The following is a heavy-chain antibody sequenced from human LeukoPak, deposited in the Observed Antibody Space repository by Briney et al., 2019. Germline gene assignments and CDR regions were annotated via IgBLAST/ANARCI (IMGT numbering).Heavy chain of an antibody. J-gene: IGHJ4*02. CDR3: ARSHYDSSGTMGFGY. Sequence: SVKVSCKASGGTFSSYAISWVRQAPGQGLEWMGGIIPILGIANYAQKFQGRVTITADKSTSTAYMELSSLRSEDTAVYYCARSHYDSSGTMGFGYWGQGTLVTVSS. V-gene: IGHV1-69*10. CDR1: GGTFSSYA. D-gene: IGHD3-22*01. CDR2: IIPILGIA.